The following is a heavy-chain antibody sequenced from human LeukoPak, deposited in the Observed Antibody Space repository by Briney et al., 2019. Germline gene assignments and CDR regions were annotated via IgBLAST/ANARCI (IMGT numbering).Heavy chain of an antibody. J-gene: IGHJ4*02. CDR2: IYYSGST. D-gene: IGHD2-8*01. CDR1: GGSISTYY. Sequence: SGTLSLTCTVSGGSISTYYWSWIRQPPGKGLEWIGYIYYSGSTNYNPSLKSRVTVSVDTSKNQFSLKLSSVTAADTAVYYCARERYCTNGVCYGLFDYWGQGTLVTVSS. CDR3: ARERYCTNGVCYGLFDY. V-gene: IGHV4-59*01.